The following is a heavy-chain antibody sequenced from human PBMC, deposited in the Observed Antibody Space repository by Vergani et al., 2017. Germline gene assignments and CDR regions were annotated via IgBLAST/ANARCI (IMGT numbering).Heavy chain of an antibody. D-gene: IGHD2-2*01. Sequence: QVQLVQSGAEVKKPGASVKVSCKASGYTFTDYFMHWVRQAPGQGLEWMGWINPNSGGTNYAQKFQGRVTMTRDTSISTAYMGLSNLRSDDTALYYCARVGTSANRDYFDYWGQGTLVTVSS. CDR2: INPNSGGT. V-gene: IGHV1-2*02. CDR3: ARVGTSANRDYFDY. CDR1: GYTFTDYF. J-gene: IGHJ4*02.